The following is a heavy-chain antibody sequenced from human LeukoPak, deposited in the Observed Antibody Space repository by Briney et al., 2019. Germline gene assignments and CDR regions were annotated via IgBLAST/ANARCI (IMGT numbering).Heavy chain of an antibody. Sequence: GGSLRLSCAASGFTFSTYRMHWVRQAAGEGLGWVSHMKRDGSDPRHADFVKGRFTLSRDNAKNTLYLQMNSLRAEDTAVYYCARGGGGSYGGDLDYWGQGTLVTVSS. CDR2: MKRDGSDP. CDR1: GFTFSTYR. J-gene: IGHJ4*02. CDR3: ARGGGGSYGGDLDY. V-gene: IGHV3-74*01. D-gene: IGHD1-26*01.